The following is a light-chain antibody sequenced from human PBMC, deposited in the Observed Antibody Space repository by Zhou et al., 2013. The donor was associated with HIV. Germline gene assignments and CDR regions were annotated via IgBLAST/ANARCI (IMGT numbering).Light chain of an antibody. J-gene: IGKJ1*01. CDR2: DVS. Sequence: IMLTQSPATLSLSPGERATLSCRAGQSVNNNYLAWYQQKPGQAPRLLIHDVSFRAAGIPDRFSGSGSETDFTLSISRLEPEDFAVYYCQQYGHSTWAFGQGTKVEIK. CDR3: QQYGHSTWA. V-gene: IGKV3-20*01. CDR1: QSVNNNY.